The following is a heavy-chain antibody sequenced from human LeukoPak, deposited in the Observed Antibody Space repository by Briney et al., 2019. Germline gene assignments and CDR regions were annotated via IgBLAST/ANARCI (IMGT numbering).Heavy chain of an antibody. J-gene: IGHJ5*02. D-gene: IGHD3-3*01. CDR3: ARASFYDFWSGYYRTEFDP. CDR1: GYTFTGYY. V-gene: IGHV1-2*06. CDR2: INPNSGGT. Sequence: GASVKVSCKASGYTFTGYYMHWVRQAPGQGLEWMGRINPNSGGTNYAQKFQGRVTMTRDTSITTAYMELSRLRSEDTAVYYCARASFYDFWSGYYRTEFDPWGQGTLVTVSS.